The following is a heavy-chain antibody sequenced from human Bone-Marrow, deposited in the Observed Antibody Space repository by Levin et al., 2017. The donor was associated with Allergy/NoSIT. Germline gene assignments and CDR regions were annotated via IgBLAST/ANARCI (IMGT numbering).Heavy chain of an antibody. J-gene: IGHJ4*02. CDR1: GFTSNDHY. CDR2: SRNKANYYTT. D-gene: IGHD2-2*01. Sequence: GGSLRLSCAASGFTSNDHYMDWVRQAPGKGLEWVGRSRNKANYYTTEYAASVKGRFTISRDDSKNSLFLQMNSLQTEDTAVYYCARVRYGCSSSSSTSCHFDFWGQGTLVTVSS. CDR3: ARVRYGCSSSSSTSCHFDF. V-gene: IGHV3-72*01.